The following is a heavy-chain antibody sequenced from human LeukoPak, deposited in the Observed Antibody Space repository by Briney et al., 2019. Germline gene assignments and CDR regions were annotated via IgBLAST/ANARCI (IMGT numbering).Heavy chain of an antibody. CDR1: GFTFSSYA. Sequence: GGSLRLSCAASGFTFSSYAMSWVRQAPGKGLEWVSAISGSGGSTYYADSVKGRFTISRDNSKNTLYLQMNSLRAEDTAVYYCARGDHYGDYEVVYAFDIWGQGTMVTVSS. D-gene: IGHD4-17*01. V-gene: IGHV3-23*01. J-gene: IGHJ3*02. CDR3: ARGDHYGDYEVVYAFDI. CDR2: ISGSGGST.